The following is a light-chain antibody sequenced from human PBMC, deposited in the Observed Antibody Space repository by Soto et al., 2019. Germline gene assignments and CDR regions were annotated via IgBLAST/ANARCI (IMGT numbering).Light chain of an antibody. CDR2: GAS. J-gene: IGKJ4*01. CDR1: QSIGST. V-gene: IGKV3-15*01. Sequence: EIVMTQFPVTLSVSPGGRVTLSCTASQSIGSTLAWYLQKPGQPPRLLIYGASTRATDIPARFSGSGSGTEFTLAISSLQSEDFAVYYCQQYIRWPLTFGGGTKVDIK. CDR3: QQYIRWPLT.